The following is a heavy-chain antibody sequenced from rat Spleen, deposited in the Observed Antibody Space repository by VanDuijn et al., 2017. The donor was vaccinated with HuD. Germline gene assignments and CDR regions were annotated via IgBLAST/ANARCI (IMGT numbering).Heavy chain of an antibody. CDR1: GFSLISYAV. Sequence: VQLKESGPGLVQPSQTLSLTCTVSGFSLISYAVSWVRQPPGNKLKWMGYINSAGSTNYNPSLKSRISITRDTSKNQFFLQLNSVTTEHTATYYCARHDYGGYRWFVYWGQGTLVTVSS. J-gene: IGHJ3*01. CDR3: ARHDYGGYRWFVY. V-gene: IGHV3-3*01. D-gene: IGHD1-11*01. CDR2: INSAGST.